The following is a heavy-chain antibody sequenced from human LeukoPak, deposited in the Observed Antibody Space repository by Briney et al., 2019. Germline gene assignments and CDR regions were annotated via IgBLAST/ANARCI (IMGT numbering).Heavy chain of an antibody. J-gene: IGHJ4*02. Sequence: PGGSLGLSCAASGFTFSSYWMSWVRQAPGKGLEWVANIKQDGSKKYYVDSVKGRFTISRDNAKNSLYLQMNSLRAEDTAVYYCARDIALCSGGSCYPGGFDSWGRGTLVTVSS. CDR2: IKQDGSKK. V-gene: IGHV3-7*01. D-gene: IGHD2-15*01. CDR3: ARDIALCSGGSCYPGGFDS. CDR1: GFTFSSYW.